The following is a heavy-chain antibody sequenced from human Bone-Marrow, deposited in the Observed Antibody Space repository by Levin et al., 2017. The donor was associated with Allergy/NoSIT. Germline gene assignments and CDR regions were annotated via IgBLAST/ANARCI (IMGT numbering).Heavy chain of an antibody. D-gene: IGHD2-2*01. CDR2: INPNSGGT. CDR3: ATVSYCSSTSCQGPNYYYYYGMDV. Sequence: GESLKISCKASGYTFTGYYMHWVRQAPGQGLEWMGRINPNSGGTNYAQKFQGRVTMTRDTSISTAYMELSRLRSDDTAVYYCATVSYCSSTSCQGPNYYYYYGMDVWGQGTTVTVSS. J-gene: IGHJ6*02. V-gene: IGHV1-2*06. CDR1: GYTFTGYY.